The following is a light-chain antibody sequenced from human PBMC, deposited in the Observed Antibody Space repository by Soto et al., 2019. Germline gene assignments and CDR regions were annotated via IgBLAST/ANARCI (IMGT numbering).Light chain of an antibody. J-gene: IGKJ1*01. CDR3: QQRGNWPVT. V-gene: IGKV3-11*01. Sequence: EIVLTQSPPTLSFSPGERATLSSRAGQVLGSYFAWYQQKPGQAPRLLIYDASNRATGIPARFSGSGSGTDFTLTISSLEPDDFAVYYCQQRGNWPVTFGQGTRVDIK. CDR2: DAS. CDR1: QVLGSY.